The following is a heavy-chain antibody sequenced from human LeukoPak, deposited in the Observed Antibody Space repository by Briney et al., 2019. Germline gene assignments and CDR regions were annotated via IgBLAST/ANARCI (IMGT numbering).Heavy chain of an antibody. V-gene: IGHV4-38-2*02. Sequence: PSETLSLTCTVSGYSISSGYYWGWIRQPPGKGLEWIGSIYHSGSTYYNPSLKSRVTISVDTSKNQFSLKLSSVTAADTAVYYCTVTRYYYYYYMDVWGKGTTVTVSS. CDR3: TVTRYYYYYYMDV. CDR1: GYSISSGYY. J-gene: IGHJ6*03. D-gene: IGHD4-17*01. CDR2: IYHSGST.